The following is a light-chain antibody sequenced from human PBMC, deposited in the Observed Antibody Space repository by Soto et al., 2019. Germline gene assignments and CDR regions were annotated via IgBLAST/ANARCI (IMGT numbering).Light chain of an antibody. CDR3: QSYDSSLGAVV. Sequence: QSVLTQPPSVSGAPGQRVTISCTGSSSNIGAGYDVHWYQQLPGTAPKLLIYGNSNRPSGVPDRFSGSKSGTSASLAITGLRAEDGADYTSQSYDSSLGAVVLGGGPKLTAL. V-gene: IGLV1-40*01. CDR1: SSNIGAGYD. CDR2: GNS. J-gene: IGLJ2*01.